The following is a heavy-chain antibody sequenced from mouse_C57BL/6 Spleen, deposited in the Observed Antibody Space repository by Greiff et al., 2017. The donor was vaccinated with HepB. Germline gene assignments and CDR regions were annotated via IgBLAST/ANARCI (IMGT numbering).Heavy chain of an antibody. V-gene: IGHV1-20*01. CDR3: ALYDYLSWFAY. Sequence: EVKLQESGPELVKPGDSVKISCKASGYSFTGYFMNWVMQSHGKSLEWIGRINPYNGDTFYNQKFKGKATLTVDKSSSTAHMELRSLTSEDSAVYYCALYDYLSWFAYWGQGTLVTVSA. CDR2: INPYNGDT. D-gene: IGHD2-4*01. CDR1: GYSFTGYF. J-gene: IGHJ3*01.